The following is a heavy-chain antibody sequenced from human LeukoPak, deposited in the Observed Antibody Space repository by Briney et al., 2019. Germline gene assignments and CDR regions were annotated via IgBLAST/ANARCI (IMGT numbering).Heavy chain of an antibody. CDR1: GFTFSSYA. D-gene: IGHD5-24*01. CDR3: ARDANEMATTYGYYFDY. CDR2: ISYDGSNK. Sequence: PGRSLRLSCAASGFTFSSYAMHWGRQAPGKGLEWGAVISYDGSNKYYADSVKGRFTISKDNSKNTLYLQMNSLRAEDTAVYYCARDANEMATTYGYYFDYWGQGTLVTVSS. V-gene: IGHV3-30-3*01. J-gene: IGHJ4*02.